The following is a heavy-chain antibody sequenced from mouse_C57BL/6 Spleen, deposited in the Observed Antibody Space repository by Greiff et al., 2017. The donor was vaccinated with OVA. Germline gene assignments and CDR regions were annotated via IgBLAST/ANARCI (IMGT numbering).Heavy chain of an antibody. D-gene: IGHD4-1*01. Sequence: VKLMESGAELARPGASVKMSCKASGYTFTSYTMHWVKQRPGQGLEWIGYINPSSGYTKYNQKFKDKATLTADKSSSTAYMQLSSLTSEDSAVYYCARGGLGRRFDYWGQGTTLTVSS. CDR2: INPSSGYT. CDR1: GYTFTSYT. J-gene: IGHJ2*01. V-gene: IGHV1-4*01. CDR3: ARGGLGRRFDY.